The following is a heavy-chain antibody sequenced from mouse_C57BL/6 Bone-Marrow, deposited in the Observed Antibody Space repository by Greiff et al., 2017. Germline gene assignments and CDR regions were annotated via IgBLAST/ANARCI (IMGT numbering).Heavy chain of an antibody. CDR1: GFTFSSYT. CDR3: ARQGE. V-gene: IGHV5-9*01. J-gene: IGHJ3*02. Sequence: EVMLVESGGGLVKPGGSLKLSRAASGFTFSSYTMSWVRQTPEKRLEWVATISGCGGNTYYPDSVKGRFTISRDNAKNTLYLQMSSLRSEDTALYYCARQGEWGQGTLVTVSA. CDR2: ISGCGGNT.